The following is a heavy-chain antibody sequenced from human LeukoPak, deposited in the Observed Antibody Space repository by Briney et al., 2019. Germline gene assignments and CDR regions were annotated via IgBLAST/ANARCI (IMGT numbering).Heavy chain of an antibody. J-gene: IGHJ4*02. CDR2: ISSSGSTI. Sequence: GGSLRLSCAVSGLTFSTYSMTWVRQAPGKGLEWVSYISSSGSTIYYADSVKGRFTISRDNAKNSLYLQMNSLRAEDTAVYYCARCLRAYSLDYWGQGTLVTVSS. CDR3: ARCLRAYSLDY. V-gene: IGHV3-48*04. CDR1: GLTFSTYS. D-gene: IGHD2-21*01.